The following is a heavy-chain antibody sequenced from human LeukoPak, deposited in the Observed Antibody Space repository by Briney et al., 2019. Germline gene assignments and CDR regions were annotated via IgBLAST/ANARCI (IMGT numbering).Heavy chain of an antibody. V-gene: IGHV3-30*03. D-gene: IGHD6-19*01. CDR1: GFTLSSYG. J-gene: IGHJ5*02. Sequence: GGSLRPSCAASGFTLSSYGMHWVRQAPGKGLEWVAVISYDGSNKYYADSVKGRFTISRDNSKNTLYLQTNSLRAEDTAVYYCARVGLDNTGWHISWFDPWGQGTLVTVSS. CDR2: ISYDGSNK. CDR3: ARVGLDNTGWHISWFDP.